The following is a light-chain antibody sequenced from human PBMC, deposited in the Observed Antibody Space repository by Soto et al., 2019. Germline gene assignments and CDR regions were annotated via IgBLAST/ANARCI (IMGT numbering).Light chain of an antibody. Sequence: DIQMTQSPSSLSASVGDRVTITCRASQGIRNDLSWYQQKPGKAPKRLIYAASSLHSRVPSRFSVSGSGTEFALTISSLQPEDFATYYCLQHNSDPRTFGQGTKVQIK. CDR2: AAS. V-gene: IGKV1-17*01. J-gene: IGKJ1*01. CDR1: QGIRND. CDR3: LQHNSDPRT.